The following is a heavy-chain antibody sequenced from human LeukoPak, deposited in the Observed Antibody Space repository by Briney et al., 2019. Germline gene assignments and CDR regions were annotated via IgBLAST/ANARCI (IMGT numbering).Heavy chain of an antibody. Sequence: GGSLRLSCAASGFTFSSYAMRWVRQAPGEGLEWVAVISYDGSNKYYADSVKGRFTISRDNSKNTLYLQMNSLRAEDTAVYYCATALGSSGWYRTHYYYGMDVWGQGTTVTVSS. J-gene: IGHJ6*02. CDR1: GFTFSSYA. CDR2: ISYDGSNK. D-gene: IGHD6-19*01. V-gene: IGHV3-30*04. CDR3: ATALGSSGWYRTHYYYGMDV.